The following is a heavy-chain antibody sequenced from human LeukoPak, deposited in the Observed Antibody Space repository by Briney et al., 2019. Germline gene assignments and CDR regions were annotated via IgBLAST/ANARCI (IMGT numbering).Heavy chain of an antibody. V-gene: IGHV3-30*19. Sequence: GGSLRLSCAASGFSFSGYGMHWVRQAPGKGLEWVAVISYDGSNKYYADSVKGRFTISRDNSKNTLYLQMNSLRAEDTAVYYCARVLLGGVPAAIPDYWGQGTLVTVSS. CDR2: ISYDGSNK. CDR3: ARVLLGGVPAAIPDY. J-gene: IGHJ4*02. CDR1: GFSFSGYG. D-gene: IGHD2-2*02.